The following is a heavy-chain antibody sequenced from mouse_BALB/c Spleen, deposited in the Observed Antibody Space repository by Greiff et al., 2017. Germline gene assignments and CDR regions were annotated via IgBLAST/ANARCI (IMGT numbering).Heavy chain of an antibody. CDR3: ARGDRRYPSRY. CDR1: GFTFSSYT. J-gene: IGHJ3*01. Sequence: EVQLVESGGGLVQPGGSLKLSCAASGFTFSSYTMSWVRQTPEKRLEWVAYISNGGGSTYYPDTVKGRFTISRDNAKNTLYLQMSSLKSEDTAMYYCARGDRRYPSRYWGQGTLVTVSA. CDR2: ISNGGGST. V-gene: IGHV5-12-2*01. D-gene: IGHD2-14*01.